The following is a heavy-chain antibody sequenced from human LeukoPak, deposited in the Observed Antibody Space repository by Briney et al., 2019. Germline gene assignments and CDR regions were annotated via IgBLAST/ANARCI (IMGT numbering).Heavy chain of an antibody. CDR2: IIPIFGIA. J-gene: IGHJ4*02. CDR1: GGTFSSYA. D-gene: IGHD6-19*01. Sequence: SVKVSCKASGGTFSSYAISWVRQAPGQGLEWMGRIIPIFGIANYAQKFQGRVTITADKSTSTAYMELSSLRSEDTAVYYCTRAEGSIAVAGTLDYWGQGTLVTVSS. CDR3: TRAEGSIAVAGTLDY. V-gene: IGHV1-69*04.